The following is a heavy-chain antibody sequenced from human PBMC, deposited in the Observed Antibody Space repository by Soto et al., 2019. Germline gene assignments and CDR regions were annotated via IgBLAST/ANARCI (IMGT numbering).Heavy chain of an antibody. J-gene: IGHJ6*02. D-gene: IGHD2-15*01. CDR3: ARAVRDYCSGGSCYAPYYGMDV. CDR2: IYYSGST. CDR1: GGSISSGGYY. V-gene: IGHV4-31*03. Sequence: PSETLSLTCTVSGGSISSGGYYWSWIRQHPGKGLEWIGYIYYSGSTYYNPSLKSRVTISVDTSKNQFSLKLSSVTAADTAVYYCARAVRDYCSGGSCYAPYYGMDVWGQGTRVTVSS.